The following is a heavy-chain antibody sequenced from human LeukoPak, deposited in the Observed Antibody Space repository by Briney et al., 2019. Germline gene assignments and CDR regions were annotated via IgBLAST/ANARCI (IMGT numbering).Heavy chain of an antibody. Sequence: GASVTVSFKASGYTFASYGINWVRQAPGQGLEWMGWISVYNGNTNYAQKFQGRVTMTTDTSTSTAYMELRSLRSDDPAVYYCAREHCSGGSCYWSSDYWGQGTLVTVSS. CDR2: ISVYNGNT. D-gene: IGHD2-15*01. J-gene: IGHJ4*02. V-gene: IGHV1-18*01. CDR3: AREHCSGGSCYWSSDY. CDR1: GYTFASYG.